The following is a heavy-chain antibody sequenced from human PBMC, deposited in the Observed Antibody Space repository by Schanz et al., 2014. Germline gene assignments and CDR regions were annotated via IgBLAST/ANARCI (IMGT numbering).Heavy chain of an antibody. Sequence: EVQLLESGGDLVQPGGSLRLSCAASGFTFSTYWMSWVRQAPGKGLEWVANIKGDSSEKNYVDSVKGRFTLSRDNAKNSMYLQMNSLRVEDTAVYYCARDPNSVNEIDYWGQGTLVTVSS. CDR1: GFTFSTYW. CDR2: IKGDSSEK. V-gene: IGHV3-7*03. J-gene: IGHJ4*02. D-gene: IGHD5-12*01. CDR3: ARDPNSVNEIDY.